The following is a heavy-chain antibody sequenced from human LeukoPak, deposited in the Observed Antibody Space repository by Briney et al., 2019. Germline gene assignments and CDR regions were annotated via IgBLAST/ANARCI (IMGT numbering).Heavy chain of an antibody. V-gene: IGHV1-18*04. J-gene: IGHJ6*02. CDR2: ISAYNGNT. D-gene: IGHD4-17*01. Sequence: ASVKVSCKASGYPFTGYYIHWVRQAPGQGLEWMGWISAYNGNTNYAQKLQGRVTMTTDTSTSTAYMELRSLRSDDTAVYYCARAEDYGDISYYGMDVWGQGTTVTVSS. CDR3: ARAEDYGDISYYGMDV. CDR1: GYPFTGYY.